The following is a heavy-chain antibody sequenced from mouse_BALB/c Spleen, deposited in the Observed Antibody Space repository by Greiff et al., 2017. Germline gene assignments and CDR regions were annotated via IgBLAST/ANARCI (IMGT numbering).Heavy chain of an antibody. Sequence: EVQGVESGGGLVKPGGSLKLSCAASGFTFSSYAMSWVRQSPEKRLEWVAEISSGGSYTYYPDTVTGRFTISRDNAKNTLYLEMSSLRSEDTAMYYCARPSGKGEAWFAYWGQGTLVTVSA. CDR2: ISSGGSYT. V-gene: IGHV5-9-4*01. D-gene: IGHD4-1*01. J-gene: IGHJ3*01. CDR3: ARPSGKGEAWFAY. CDR1: GFTFSSYA.